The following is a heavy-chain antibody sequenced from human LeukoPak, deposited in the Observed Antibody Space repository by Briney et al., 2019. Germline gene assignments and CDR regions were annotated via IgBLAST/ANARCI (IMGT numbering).Heavy chain of an antibody. CDR2: ISGSGGST. V-gene: IGHV3-23*01. CDR3: AKDGPLVVTAPGHY. D-gene: IGHD2-21*02. CDR1: GFTFSSYA. Sequence: PGGSLRLSCAASGFTFSSYAMSWVRQAPGKGLEWVSAISGSGGSTYYADSVKGRFTISRDDSKNTLYLQMNSLRAEDTAVYYCAKDGPLVVTAPGHYWGQETLVTVSS. J-gene: IGHJ4*02.